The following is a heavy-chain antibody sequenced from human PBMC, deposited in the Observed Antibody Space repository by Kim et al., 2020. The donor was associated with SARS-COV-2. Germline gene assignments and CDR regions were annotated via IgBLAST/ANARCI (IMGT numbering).Heavy chain of an antibody. J-gene: IGHJ6*02. CDR3: ARHLGSSGWEDGVGYYGMDV. CDR1: GYSFTSYW. Sequence: GESLKISCKGSGYSFTSYWIGWVRQMPGKGLEWMGIIYPGDSDTRYSPSFQGQVTISADKSISTAYLQWSSLKASDTAMYYCARHLGSSGWEDGVGYYGMDVWGQGTTVTVSS. CDR2: IYPGDSDT. D-gene: IGHD6-19*01. V-gene: IGHV5-51*01.